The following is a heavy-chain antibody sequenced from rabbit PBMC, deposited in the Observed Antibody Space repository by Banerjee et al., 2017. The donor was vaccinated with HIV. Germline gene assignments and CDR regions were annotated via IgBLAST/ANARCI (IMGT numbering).Heavy chain of an antibody. CDR3: VRDSSGWYYFNL. V-gene: IGHV1S45*01. CDR2: IYAGSSGST. Sequence: QEQLEESGGDLVKPEGSLTLTCTASGFSFSSGYDMCWVRQAPGKGLEWIACIYAGSSGSTYYASWAKGRFTVTKTSSTTVTLQMTSLTAADTATYFCVRDSSGWYYFNLWGPGTLVTVS. D-gene: IGHD4-1*01. CDR1: GFSFSSGYD. J-gene: IGHJ4*01.